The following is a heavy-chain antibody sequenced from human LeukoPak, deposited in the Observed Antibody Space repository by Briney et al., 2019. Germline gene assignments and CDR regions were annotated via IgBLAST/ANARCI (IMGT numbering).Heavy chain of an antibody. J-gene: IGHJ4*02. CDR3: ARRPRAQQPEDY. D-gene: IGHD6-13*01. CDR1: GYSFTRYW. Sequence: GESLKISCQGSGYSFTRYWIGWVRQMPGKGLEWMGIIYPGDSDTKYSPSLQGQVTISADKSISTAYLQWSSLKASDTAMYYCARRPRAQQPEDYWGQGTLVTVSS. CDR2: IYPGDSDT. V-gene: IGHV5-51*01.